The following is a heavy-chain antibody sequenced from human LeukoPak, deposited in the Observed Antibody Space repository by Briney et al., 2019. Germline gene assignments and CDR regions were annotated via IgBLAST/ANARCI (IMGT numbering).Heavy chain of an antibody. CDR2: IYYSGST. Sequence: SETLSLTCTVSGGSISSYYWSWIRQPPGKGLEWIGYIYYSGSTNYNPSLKSRVTISVDTSKNQFSLKLSSVTAADTAVYYCARARVAAAGTEYFQHWGQGTLVTVSS. V-gene: IGHV4-59*12. CDR3: ARARVAAAGTEYFQH. CDR1: GGSISSYY. J-gene: IGHJ1*01. D-gene: IGHD6-13*01.